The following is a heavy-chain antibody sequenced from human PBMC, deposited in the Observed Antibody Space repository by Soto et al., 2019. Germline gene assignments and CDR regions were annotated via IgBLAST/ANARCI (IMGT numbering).Heavy chain of an antibody. D-gene: IGHD3-22*01. CDR1: GFTFNIFA. Sequence: PGGSLRLCCTASGFTFNIFAMNWVRQAPGKGLEWVSTIRGSGAGTYYADSVKGRFTISRDNSKNTLYLQMNSLRAEDTAIYYCAKDFGIRTIVWSLDVWGQGTTVTVSS. J-gene: IGHJ6*02. V-gene: IGHV3-23*01. CDR3: AKDFGIRTIVWSLDV. CDR2: IRGSGAGT.